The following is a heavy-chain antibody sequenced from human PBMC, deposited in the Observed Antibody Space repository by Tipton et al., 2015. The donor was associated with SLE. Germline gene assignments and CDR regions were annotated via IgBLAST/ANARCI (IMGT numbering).Heavy chain of an antibody. Sequence: TLSLTCTVSGGSRSSSNYYWGWIRQPPGKGLEWIGSIYYSGSTYYNPSLKSRVTISVDTSKNQFSLKLSSVTAADTAVYYCASYGSSSDYWGQGTLVTVSS. CDR3: ASYGSSSDY. J-gene: IGHJ4*02. CDR1: GGSRSSSNYY. D-gene: IGHD3-10*01. CDR2: IYYSGST. V-gene: IGHV4-39*01.